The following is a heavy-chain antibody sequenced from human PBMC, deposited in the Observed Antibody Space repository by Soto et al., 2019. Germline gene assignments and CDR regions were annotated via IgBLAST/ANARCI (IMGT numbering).Heavy chain of an antibody. CDR1: GFTFSSYS. J-gene: IGHJ5*02. Sequence: GGSLRLSCAASGFTFSSYSMNWVRQAPGKGLEWVSSISSSSSYIYYADSVKGRFTISRDNAKNSLYLQMNSLRAEDTAVYYCARDKIVDFWSGHPRAFDPWGQGTLVTVSS. V-gene: IGHV3-21*01. CDR3: ARDKIVDFWSGHPRAFDP. D-gene: IGHD3-3*01. CDR2: ISSSSSYI.